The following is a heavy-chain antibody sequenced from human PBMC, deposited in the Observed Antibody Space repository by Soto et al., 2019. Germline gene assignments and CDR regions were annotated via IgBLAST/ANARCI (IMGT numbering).Heavy chain of an antibody. CDR1: GYTFTGYY. CDR2: INPNSGGT. CDR3: ARGAGSSRRNNWFDP. D-gene: IGHD6-13*01. Sequence: GASVKVSCKASGYTFTGYYMHWARQAPGQGLEWMGWINPNSGGTNYAQKFQGWVTMTRDTSISTAYMELSRLRSDDTAVYYCARGAGSSRRNNWFDPWGQGTLVTVSS. J-gene: IGHJ5*02. V-gene: IGHV1-2*04.